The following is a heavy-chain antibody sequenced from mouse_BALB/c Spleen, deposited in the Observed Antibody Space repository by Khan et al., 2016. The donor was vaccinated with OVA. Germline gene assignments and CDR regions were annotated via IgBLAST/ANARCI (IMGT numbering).Heavy chain of an antibody. D-gene: IGHD2-14*01. CDR2: INPSSDYT. CDR3: ARRVRRDESFAY. V-gene: IGHV1-4*01. Sequence: QVQLQQSGAELARPGASVKMSCKASGYTFTSYTMHWVKQRPGQGLEWIGYINPSSDYTNYNQRFKDKATLTADKSSSTAYMQLSSLTSEDSAVYYCARRVRRDESFAYWGQGTLVTVSS. CDR1: GYTFTSYT. J-gene: IGHJ3*01.